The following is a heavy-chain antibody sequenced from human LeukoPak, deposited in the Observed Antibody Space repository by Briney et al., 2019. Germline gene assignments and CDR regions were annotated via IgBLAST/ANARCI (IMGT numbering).Heavy chain of an antibody. Sequence: PSETLSLTCTVSGGSISSYYWSWIRQPPGKGLEWIGYIYYSGSTNYNPSLKSRVTMSVDTSKNQFSLKLSSVTAADTAVYYCASGGDTNGVWSDYWGQGTLVTVSS. CDR1: GGSISSYY. J-gene: IGHJ4*02. V-gene: IGHV4-59*12. D-gene: IGHD2-8*01. CDR3: ASGGDTNGVWSDY. CDR2: IYYSGST.